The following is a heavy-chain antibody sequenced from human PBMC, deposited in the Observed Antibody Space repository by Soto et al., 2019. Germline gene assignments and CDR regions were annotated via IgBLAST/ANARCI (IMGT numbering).Heavy chain of an antibody. Sequence: VGSLRLSCAASGFTFSDYYMSWIRQAPGKGLEWVSYISSSGSTIYYADSVKGRFTISRDNAKNSLYLQMNSLRAEDTAVYYCARDRYYYDSSGYWGLDYWGQGTLVTVSS. J-gene: IGHJ4*02. D-gene: IGHD3-22*01. V-gene: IGHV3-11*01. CDR1: GFTFSDYY. CDR2: ISSSGSTI. CDR3: ARDRYYYDSSGYWGLDY.